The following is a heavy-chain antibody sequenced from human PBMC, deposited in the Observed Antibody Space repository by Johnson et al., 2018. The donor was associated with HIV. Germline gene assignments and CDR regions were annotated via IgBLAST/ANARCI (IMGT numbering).Heavy chain of an antibody. CDR2: IFGGGTT. V-gene: IGHV3-66*01. J-gene: IGHJ3*02. Sequence: DVQVVESGGGLVQPGGSLRLSCAASGFSVSSNYMSWVRQAPGKGLEWVSVIFGGGTTYYTDSVKGRFTISRDNAKNSLYLQMNNLRAGDTAVYYCARETGTHAFDIWGQGTMVAVSS. CDR3: ARETGTHAFDI. D-gene: IGHD1-1*01. CDR1: GFSVSSNY.